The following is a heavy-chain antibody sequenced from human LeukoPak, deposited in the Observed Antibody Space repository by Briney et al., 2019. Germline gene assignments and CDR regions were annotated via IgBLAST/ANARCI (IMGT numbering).Heavy chain of an antibody. V-gene: IGHV3-23*01. CDR2: ISNSGGTI. D-gene: IGHD1-26*01. Sequence: PGGSLRLSCAASGFTFSSYAMSWVRQAPGEGLEWVSAISNSGGTIHYADSVKGRFTISRDNSKNTLYLQMNSLTAEDTAVYHCAKGEGTGSYYYFDYWGQGTLVIVSS. CDR3: AKGEGTGSYYYFDY. J-gene: IGHJ4*02. CDR1: GFTFSSYA.